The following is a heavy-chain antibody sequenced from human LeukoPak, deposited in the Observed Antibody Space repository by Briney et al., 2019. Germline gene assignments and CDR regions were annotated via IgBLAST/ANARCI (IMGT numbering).Heavy chain of an antibody. CDR2: ISSSSSTI. V-gene: IGHV3-48*01. CDR3: ARDLRSPFDY. J-gene: IGHJ4*02. CDR1: GSIFSSYS. Sequence: GGSLRLSCTASGSIFSSYSMNWVRQAPGKGLEWVSYISSSSSTIYYADSVKGRFTISRDNAKNSLYLQMNSLRAEDTAVYYCARDLRSPFDYWGQGTLVTVSS.